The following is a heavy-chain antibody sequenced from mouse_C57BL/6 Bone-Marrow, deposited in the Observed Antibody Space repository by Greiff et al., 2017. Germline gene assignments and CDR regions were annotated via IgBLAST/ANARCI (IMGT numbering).Heavy chain of an antibody. CDR3: ARYDYYYGVYWYFDV. D-gene: IGHD1-1*01. J-gene: IGHJ1*03. CDR1: GYTFTDYN. CDR2: INPNNGGT. Sequence: EVQLQQSGPELVKPGASVKIPCKASGYTFTDYNMDWVKQSHGQSLEWIGDINPNNGGTIYNQKFKGKATLTVDKSSSTAYMELRSLTSEDTAVYYCARYDYYYGVYWYFDVWGTGTTVTVSS. V-gene: IGHV1-18*01.